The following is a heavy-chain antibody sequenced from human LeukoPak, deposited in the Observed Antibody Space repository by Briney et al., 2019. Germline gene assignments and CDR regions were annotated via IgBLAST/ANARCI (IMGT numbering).Heavy chain of an antibody. D-gene: IGHD2-15*01. CDR3: ASLVVVAARWFAP. Sequence: SETLSVTCTVSGGSISSYYWSWIRQPPGKGLEGIGYIYHRGTTNYNPSLKSRVTISVDTSKNQFSLKLPSVTAADPAVYYCASLVVVAARWFAPWGQGTLVTVYS. J-gene: IGHJ5*02. V-gene: IGHV4-59*01. CDR1: GGSISSYY. CDR2: IYHRGTT.